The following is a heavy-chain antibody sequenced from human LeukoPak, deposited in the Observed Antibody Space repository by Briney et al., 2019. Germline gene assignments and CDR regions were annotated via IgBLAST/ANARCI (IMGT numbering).Heavy chain of an antibody. D-gene: IGHD2-2*01. Sequence: ASVKVSCKASGYTFTSYYMHWVRQAPGQGLECMGIINPSGGSTSYAQKFQGRVTMTRDTSTSTVYMELSSLRSEDTAVYYCAINNCSSTSCPLIADYWGQGTLVTVSS. CDR2: INPSGGST. CDR1: GYTFTSYY. CDR3: AINNCSSTSCPLIADY. V-gene: IGHV1-46*01. J-gene: IGHJ4*02.